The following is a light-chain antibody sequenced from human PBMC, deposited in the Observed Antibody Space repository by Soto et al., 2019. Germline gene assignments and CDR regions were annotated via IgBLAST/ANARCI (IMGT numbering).Light chain of an antibody. J-gene: IGLJ1*01. Sequence: QLVLTQPPSVSGAPGQRVTIYCTGGSSNIGAGYDVHWYQQLPGTAPRLVIYNNGNRPAGVPDRFSGPKSGTSASLAITGLQTEDEADYYCQSYDSSLGGFVFGSGTKVTVL. CDR2: NNG. V-gene: IGLV1-40*01. CDR3: QSYDSSLGGFV. CDR1: SSNIGAGYD.